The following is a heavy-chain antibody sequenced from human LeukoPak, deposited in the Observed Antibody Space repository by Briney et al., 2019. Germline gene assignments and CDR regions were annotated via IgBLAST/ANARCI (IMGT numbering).Heavy chain of an antibody. J-gene: IGHJ4*02. Sequence: ASVKVSCKASGYTFTSYDISRVRQAPGQGLEWMGYISGYNGNTIYAQKVQDRVTMTTDTSTSTAYMELRSLRSDDTAVYYCARWGGTYQTYFDYWGQGTLVTVSS. D-gene: IGHD2-2*01. CDR3: ARWGGTYQTYFDY. V-gene: IGHV1-18*01. CDR1: GYTFTSYD. CDR2: ISGYNGNT.